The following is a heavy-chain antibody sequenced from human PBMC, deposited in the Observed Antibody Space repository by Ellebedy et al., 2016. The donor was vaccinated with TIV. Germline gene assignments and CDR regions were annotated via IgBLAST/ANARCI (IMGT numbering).Heavy chain of an antibody. J-gene: IGHJ5*02. V-gene: IGHV1-69*13. CDR1: GGTFSSYA. CDR3: ARAPEVEPKGYWFDP. Sequence: SVKVSCXASGGTFSSYAISWVRQAPGQGLEWMGGIIPIFGTANYAQKFQGRVTITADESTSTAYMELSSLRSEDTAVYYCARAPEVEPKGYWFDPWGQGTLVTVSS. D-gene: IGHD1-14*01. CDR2: IIPIFGTA.